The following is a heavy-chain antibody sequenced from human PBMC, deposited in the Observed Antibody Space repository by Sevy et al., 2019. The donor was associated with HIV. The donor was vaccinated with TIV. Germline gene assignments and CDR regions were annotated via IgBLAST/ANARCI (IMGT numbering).Heavy chain of an antibody. V-gene: IGHV3-74*01. J-gene: IGHJ4*02. CDR1: GFTFSSYW. CDR2: INSDGSST. CDR3: ARSDFDS. Sequence: GGSLRLSCAASGFTFSSYWMYWVRQAPGRGLMWVSRINSDGSSTSYADSVKGRFTISRDNAKNTLYLQMNSVRAEDTAVYYCARSDFDSWGQGTLVTVSS.